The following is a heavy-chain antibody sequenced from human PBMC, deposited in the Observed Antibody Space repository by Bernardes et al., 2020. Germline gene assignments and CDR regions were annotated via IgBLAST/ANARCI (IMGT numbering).Heavy chain of an antibody. J-gene: IGHJ6*02. V-gene: IGHV1-2*06. CDR3: ARGGRLQSSSIDYYYYGMDV. CDR2: INPNSGGT. D-gene: IGHD4-4*01. Sequence: ASVKVSCKASGYIFTGYYIHWVRQAPGEGLEWMGRINPNSGGTNYAQKFQGRVTMTRDTPISSAFMELSRLTSDDTAVYYCARGGRLQSSSIDYYYYGMDVWGQGTTVTVSS. CDR1: GYIFTGYY.